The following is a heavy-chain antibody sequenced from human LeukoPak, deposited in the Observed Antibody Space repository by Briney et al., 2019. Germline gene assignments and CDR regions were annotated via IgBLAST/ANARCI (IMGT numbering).Heavy chain of an antibody. V-gene: IGHV1-18*01. D-gene: IGHD6-19*01. CDR3: ARVTLITWLTGYFDY. J-gene: IGHJ4*02. CDR1: GYTFTSYG. CDR2: ISAYNGNT. Sequence: ASVKVSCKASGYTFTSYGISWVRQAPGQGLEWMGWISAYNGNTNYAQKLQGRVTMTTDTSTSTAYMELRSLRSDDTAVYYCARVTLITWLTGYFDYWGQGTLVTVSS.